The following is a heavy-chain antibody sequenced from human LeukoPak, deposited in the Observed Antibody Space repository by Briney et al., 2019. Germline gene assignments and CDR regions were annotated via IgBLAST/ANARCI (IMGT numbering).Heavy chain of an antibody. V-gene: IGHV4-34*01. CDR1: GGSFSGYN. Sequence: PSETLSLTCAVYGGSFSGYNWSWIRQRPGQGLGWIGEINHSGSTNSNPPLKSRVTISVDTSKNQSSLKLSSVTAADTAVYYCARAFLPTYYYGSGSSATYGMDVWGQGTTVTVSS. J-gene: IGHJ6*02. CDR2: INHSGST. D-gene: IGHD3-10*01. CDR3: ARAFLPTYYYGSGSSATYGMDV.